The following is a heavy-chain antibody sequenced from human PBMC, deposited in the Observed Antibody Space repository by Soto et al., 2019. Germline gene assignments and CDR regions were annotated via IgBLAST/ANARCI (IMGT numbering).Heavy chain of an antibody. CDR1: GGSIYTYS. CDR3: ATIVGANDY. D-gene: IGHD1-26*01. J-gene: IGHJ4*02. Sequence: SEPLSLTCTVSGGSIYTYSWTWLRQPAGKGLEWIGHIYSSGSANYNPSLKSRVSISVDTSKNQFSLKLNSVTAADTAVYYCATIVGANDYFAPGALVPVS. V-gene: IGHV4-4*07. CDR2: IYSSGSA.